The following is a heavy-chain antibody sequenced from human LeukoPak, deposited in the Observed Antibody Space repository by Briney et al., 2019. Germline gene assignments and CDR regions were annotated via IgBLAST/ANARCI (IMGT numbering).Heavy chain of an antibody. Sequence: GRSLRLSCAASGFTFSSYGMHWVRQAPGKGLEWVAVIWYDGSNKYYADSVKGRFTISRDNSKNTLYLQMNSLRAEDTAVYYCAKAWYSSSSNHYFDYWGQGTLVTVSS. J-gene: IGHJ4*02. CDR3: AKAWYSSSSNHYFDY. D-gene: IGHD6-6*01. CDR2: IWYDGSNK. V-gene: IGHV3-33*06. CDR1: GFTFSSYG.